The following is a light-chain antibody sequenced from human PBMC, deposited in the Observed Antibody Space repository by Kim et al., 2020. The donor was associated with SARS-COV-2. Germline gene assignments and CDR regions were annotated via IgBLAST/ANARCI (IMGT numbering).Light chain of an antibody. CDR1: SSDVGRYNS. V-gene: IGLV2-11*03. J-gene: IGLJ2*01. CDR2: DVT. Sequence: GHSFTISCTVTSSDVGRYNSVSWYHQHPGKAPKLMISDVTDRPSRVPDRFSGFKSGNTASLTISGLQAEDEADYYCCSYAGRYTWIFGGGTKLTVL. CDR3: CSYAGRYTWI.